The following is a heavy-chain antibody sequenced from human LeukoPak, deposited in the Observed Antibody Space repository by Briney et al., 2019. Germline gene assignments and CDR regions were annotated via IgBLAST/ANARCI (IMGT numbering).Heavy chain of an antibody. CDR2: INPYSGDT. CDR3: ARGGSEGATTRGGTRFDY. D-gene: IGHD1-26*01. CDR1: GYTFTDYY. J-gene: IGHJ4*02. Sequence: GASLKVSCKASGYTFTDYYLHWVRQAPGQGLEWMGWINPYSGDTNYAQKFQGRVTMTRDTSISTAYMELSRLRSDDTAVYYCARGGSEGATTRGGTRFDYWGQGTLVTVSS. V-gene: IGHV1-2*02.